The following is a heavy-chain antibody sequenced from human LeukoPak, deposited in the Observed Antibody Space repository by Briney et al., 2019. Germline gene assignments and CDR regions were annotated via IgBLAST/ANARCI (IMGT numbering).Heavy chain of an antibody. J-gene: IGHJ4*02. CDR2: ISGSGGST. D-gene: IGHD5-12*01. V-gene: IGHV3-23*01. CDR3: ARNENSGWGYFDY. Sequence: PGGSLRLSCAASGFTIYNYAMSWVRQAPGKGLEWVSGISGSGGSTFYADSVKGRFTISRDNSKNTLYLQMNSLRAEDTAVYYCARNENSGWGYFDYWGQGTLVTVSS. CDR1: GFTIYNYA.